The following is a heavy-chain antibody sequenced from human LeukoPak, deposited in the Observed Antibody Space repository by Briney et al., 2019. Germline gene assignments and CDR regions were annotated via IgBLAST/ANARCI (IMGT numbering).Heavy chain of an antibody. J-gene: IGHJ4*02. Sequence: SETLSLTCAVSGGSITSSKWWTWVRQPPGKGLEWIGEIYHSGSTNYNPSLKSRVTISVDTSKNQFSLKLSSVTAADTAVYYCARDFRSKYSSSSNFDYWGQGTLVTVSS. D-gene: IGHD6-6*01. V-gene: IGHV4-4*02. CDR2: IYHSGST. CDR3: ARDFRSKYSSSSNFDY. CDR1: GGSITSSKW.